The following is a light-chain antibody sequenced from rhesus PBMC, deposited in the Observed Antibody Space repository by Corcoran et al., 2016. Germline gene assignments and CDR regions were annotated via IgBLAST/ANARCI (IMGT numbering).Light chain of an antibody. CDR1: QVISSW. CDR3: QQYSRRPFT. Sequence: DIQMTQSPSSLSASVGDTVTITCRASQVISSWLAWYQQKPGKAPKLRIYKGYSLQSGVPSRFSGMGSGTYFTLTISSLQSEDFATYYCQQYSRRPFTFGPGTKLDIK. CDR2: KGY. V-gene: IGKV1-22*01. J-gene: IGKJ3*01.